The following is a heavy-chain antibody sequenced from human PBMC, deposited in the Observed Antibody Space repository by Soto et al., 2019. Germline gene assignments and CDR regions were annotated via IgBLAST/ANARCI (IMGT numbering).Heavy chain of an antibody. J-gene: IGHJ5*02. CDR1: GGSIGTSAYH. CDR2: INHSGNT. V-gene: IGHV4-39*01. CDR3: SRRAPEGFDP. Sequence: SETLSLTCAVSGGSIGTSAYHWGWIRQAPGKGLEWIGSINHSGNTYLSPSLKDRVTMSVDTSKNSFSLKLRSATAADTGLYYCSRRAPEGFDPWGQGTLVTVSP.